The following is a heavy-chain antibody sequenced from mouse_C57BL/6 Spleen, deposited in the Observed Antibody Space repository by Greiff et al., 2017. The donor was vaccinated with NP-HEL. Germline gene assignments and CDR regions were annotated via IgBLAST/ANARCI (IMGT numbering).Heavy chain of an antibody. CDR3: ARHEDRDDGYSSLFDY. Sequence: QVQLQQSGAELVKPGASVKLSCKASGYTFTEYTIHWVKQRSGQGLEWIGWFYPGSGSIKYNEKFKDKATLTADKSSSTVYMELSRLTSEDSAVYFCARHEDRDDGYSSLFDYWGQGTTLTVSS. CDR2: FYPGSGSI. J-gene: IGHJ2*01. D-gene: IGHD2-3*01. CDR1: GYTFTEYT. V-gene: IGHV1-62-2*01.